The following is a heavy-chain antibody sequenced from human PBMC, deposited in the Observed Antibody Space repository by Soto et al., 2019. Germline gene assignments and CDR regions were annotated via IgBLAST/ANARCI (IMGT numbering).Heavy chain of an antibody. V-gene: IGHV1-69*02. CDR3: ARGPTRKYYYYYYMDV. Sequence: QVQLVQSGAEVKKPGSSGKVSCKASGGTFSSYTISWVRQAPGQGLEWMGRIIPILGIANYAQKFQGRVTITADKSTSTAYMELSSRRSEDTAVYYCARGPTRKYYYYYYMDVWGKGTTVTVSS. CDR2: IIPILGIA. J-gene: IGHJ6*03. CDR1: GGTFSSYT. D-gene: IGHD1-1*01.